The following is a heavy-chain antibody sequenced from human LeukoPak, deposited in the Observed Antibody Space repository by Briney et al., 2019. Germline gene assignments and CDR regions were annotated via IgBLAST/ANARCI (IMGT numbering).Heavy chain of an antibody. CDR2: IIPIFGTA. Sequence: ASVKVSCKASGYTFTGYYMHWVRQAPGQGLEWIGGIIPIFGTAYYAHKFQGRVTITADESTSTACMELSSLTSEDTAVYYCARDTRHRYCSTTGCYRGWFDPWGQGTLVTVSS. V-gene: IGHV1-69*13. J-gene: IGHJ5*02. CDR3: ARDTRHRYCSTTGCYRGWFDP. D-gene: IGHD2-2*01. CDR1: GYTFTGYY.